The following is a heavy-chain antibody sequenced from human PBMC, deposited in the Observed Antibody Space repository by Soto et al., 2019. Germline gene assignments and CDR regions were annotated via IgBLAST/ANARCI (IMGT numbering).Heavy chain of an antibody. Sequence: QVQLHESGPGLVKPSQTLSLTCIVSGGSISSGDYYWSWIRQPPGKGLEWIGDIYYSGSTYYNTSLKSRVTISVDTSKNQFSLKLSSVTAADTAVYYCARKPTTVAPTHFVYWRQGTLVTVSS. J-gene: IGHJ4*02. CDR3: ARKPTTVAPTHFVY. D-gene: IGHD4-4*01. V-gene: IGHV4-30-4*01. CDR2: IYYSGST. CDR1: GGSISSGDYY.